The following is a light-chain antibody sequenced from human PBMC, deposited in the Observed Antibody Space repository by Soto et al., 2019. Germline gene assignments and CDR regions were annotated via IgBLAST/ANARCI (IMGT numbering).Light chain of an antibody. Sequence: EIVLTQSPGTLSISLGERATLSCRSSQSVSDSYLAWYQQRVGQAPRLLIYGASNRATDIPDRFSGSGSGTDFTLTITRLEPEDLAVYYCHQYGRSPYAFGQGTKLEIK. CDR2: GAS. J-gene: IGKJ2*01. CDR1: QSVSDSY. CDR3: HQYGRSPYA. V-gene: IGKV3-20*01.